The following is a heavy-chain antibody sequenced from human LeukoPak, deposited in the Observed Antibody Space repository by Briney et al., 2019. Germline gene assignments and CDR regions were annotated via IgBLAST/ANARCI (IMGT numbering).Heavy chain of an antibody. CDR2: ISSISDYI. J-gene: IGHJ5*02. V-gene: IGHV3-21*01. D-gene: IGHD2/OR15-2a*01. CDR1: EFTFSSYN. CDR3: ARGKTSQNIVTRKTYNWFDP. Sequence: GGSLRLSCAASEFTFSSYNMNWVRQAPGKGLEWVSSISSISDYIYYADSVKGRFTISRDNAKNPLYLQMKSLRAEDTAVYYCARGKTSQNIVTRKTYNWFDPWGQGTLVTVS.